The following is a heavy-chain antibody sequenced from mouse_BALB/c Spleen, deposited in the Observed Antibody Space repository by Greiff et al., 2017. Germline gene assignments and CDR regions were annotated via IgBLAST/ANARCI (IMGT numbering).Heavy chain of an antibody. J-gene: IGHJ3*01. Sequence: VQLQQSGAELAKPGASVKMSCKASGYTFTSYWMHWVKQRPGQGLEWIGYINPSTGYTEYNQKFKDKATLTADKSSSTAYMQLSSLTSEDSAVYDCARPSITTAPAYWGQGTLVTVSA. D-gene: IGHD2-4*01. CDR1: GYTFTSYW. CDR2: INPSTGYT. CDR3: ARPSITTAPAY. V-gene: IGHV1-7*01.